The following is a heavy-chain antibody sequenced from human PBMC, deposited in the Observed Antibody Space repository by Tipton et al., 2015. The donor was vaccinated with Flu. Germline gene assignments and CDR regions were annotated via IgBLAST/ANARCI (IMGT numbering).Heavy chain of an antibody. CDR2: IYHSGTT. Sequence: TLSLTCAVSGSSISSGYFWGWIRQPPGKGLEWIGSIYHSGTTYYNPSLRSRVTFSVDTSKNHFSLKLSPVTAADTAVYYCAREYFETSGTEYYFDFWGQGTLVTVSS. V-gene: IGHV4-38-2*02. D-gene: IGHD3-22*01. J-gene: IGHJ4*02. CDR3: AREYFETSGTEYYFDF. CDR1: GSSISSGYF.